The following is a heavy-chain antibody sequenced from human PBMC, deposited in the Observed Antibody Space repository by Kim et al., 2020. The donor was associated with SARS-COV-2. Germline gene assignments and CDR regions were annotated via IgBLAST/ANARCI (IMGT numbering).Heavy chain of an antibody. CDR2: VSPLDGNT. CDR3: ARDLPPDNFDY. J-gene: IGHJ4*02. V-gene: IGHV1-18*01. D-gene: IGHD2-2*01. Sequence: ASVKVSCKASGYMFRAYGMSWFRRAPGQGLEWVGWVSPLDGNTNYARKFQGRVAMTTDTDTSTAFMDLTSLTYEDTAVYYCARDLPPDNFDYLGPGNLFT. CDR1: GYMFRAYG.